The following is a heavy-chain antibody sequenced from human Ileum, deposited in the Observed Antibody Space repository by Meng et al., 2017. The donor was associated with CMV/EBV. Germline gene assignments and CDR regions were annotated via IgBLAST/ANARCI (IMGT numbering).Heavy chain of an antibody. CDR3: KTGWDKYFDF. Sequence: AAEFTLNEEAMNGVRQAPGKRLEWVGRIKSESGDGKEEATEQVKSRFNVERDDSRKTVHMQMNKLKIKDTAVYDSKTGWDKYFDFWGQGALVTVSS. CDR1: EFTLNEEA. J-gene: IGHJ4*02. D-gene: IGHD1-26*01. CDR2: IKSESGDGKE. V-gene: IGHV3-15*07.